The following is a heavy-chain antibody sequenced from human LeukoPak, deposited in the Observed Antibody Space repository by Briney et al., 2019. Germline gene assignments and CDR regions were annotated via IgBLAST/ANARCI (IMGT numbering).Heavy chain of an antibody. Sequence: ASVKVSCKASGYTCTGYYMHWVRQAPGQGLEWMGWINPNSGGTNYAQKFQGRVTMTRDTSISTAYMELSRLRSDDTAVYYCARDLMFSGWSDAFDIWGQGTMVTVSS. CDR1: GYTCTGYY. J-gene: IGHJ3*02. CDR2: INPNSGGT. D-gene: IGHD6-19*01. CDR3: ARDLMFSGWSDAFDI. V-gene: IGHV1-2*02.